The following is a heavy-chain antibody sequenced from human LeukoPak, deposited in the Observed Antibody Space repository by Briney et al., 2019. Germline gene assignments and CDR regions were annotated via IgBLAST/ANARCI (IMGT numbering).Heavy chain of an antibody. CDR1: GYSFTTYW. D-gene: IGHD5-12*01. V-gene: IGHV5-51*01. CDR2: LYPGDSDT. CDR3: ASRLRERFDS. Sequence: GESLKISCKGSGYSFTTYWIGWVRQMPGKGLEWLGILYPGDSDTRYSPSFQGQVTISADKSISTAYLQWSSLKASDTAMYYCASRLRERFDSWGQGTLVTVSS. J-gene: IGHJ4*02.